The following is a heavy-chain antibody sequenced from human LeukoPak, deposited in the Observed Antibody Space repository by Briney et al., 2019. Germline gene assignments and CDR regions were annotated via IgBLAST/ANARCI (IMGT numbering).Heavy chain of an antibody. CDR1: GGSISSYY. V-gene: IGHV4-59*01. J-gene: IGHJ6*03. D-gene: IGHD6-13*01. CDR3: ARNRYSSSWYYYYYYMDV. CDR2: IYYSGST. Sequence: SETLSLTCTVSGGSISSYYWSWIRQPPGKGLEWIGYIYYSGSTNYNPSLKSRVTISVDTSKNQFSLKLSSVTAADTAVYYCARNRYSSSWYYYYYYMDVWGKGTTVTVSS.